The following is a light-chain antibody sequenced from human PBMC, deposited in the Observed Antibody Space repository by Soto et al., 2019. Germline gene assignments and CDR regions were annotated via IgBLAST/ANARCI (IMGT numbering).Light chain of an antibody. CDR1: SSDVGGCNY. CDR3: SSYTGSSTYVV. CDR2: DVN. Sequence: QSALTQPASVSGSPGQSSTISCTGTSSDVGGCNYVSWYQQHPGKAPKLMIYDVNHRPSGVSNRFSGSKSGNTASLTISGLQAEDEADYYCSSYTGSSTYVVFGGGTKLPVL. V-gene: IGLV2-14*01. J-gene: IGLJ2*01.